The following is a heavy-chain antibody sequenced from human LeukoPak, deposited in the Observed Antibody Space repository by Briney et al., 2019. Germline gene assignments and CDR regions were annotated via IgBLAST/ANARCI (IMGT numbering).Heavy chain of an antibody. CDR3: ARDSGYYDSTTRAFDI. D-gene: IGHD3-22*01. Sequence: SETLSLTCTVSGGSISSYYWSWIRQPPGKGLEWIGYIYYSGSTNYNPSLKSRVTISVDTSKNQFSLKLSSVTAADTAVYYCARDSGYYDSTTRAFDIWGQGTMVTVSS. J-gene: IGHJ3*02. CDR1: GGSISSYY. CDR2: IYYSGST. V-gene: IGHV4-59*01.